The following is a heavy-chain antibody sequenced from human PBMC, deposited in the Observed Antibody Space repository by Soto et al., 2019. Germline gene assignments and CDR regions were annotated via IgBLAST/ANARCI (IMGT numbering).Heavy chain of an antibody. CDR3: AKEDVSGYYYSGL. CDR2: MNPNSGNT. D-gene: IGHD3-22*01. V-gene: IGHV1-8*01. CDR1: GYTFTSYD. Sequence: ASVKVSCKASGYTFTSYDINWVRQATGQGLEWMGWMNPNSGNTAYAEKFQGRDNSKNTLYLQMNSLRAEDTAVYYCAKEDVSGYYYSGLWGQGTLVTVSS. J-gene: IGHJ4*02.